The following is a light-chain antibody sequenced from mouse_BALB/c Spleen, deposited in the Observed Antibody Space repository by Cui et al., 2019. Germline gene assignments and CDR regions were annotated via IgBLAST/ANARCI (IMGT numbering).Light chain of an antibody. CDR3: QQGQSYPLT. J-gene: IGKJ5*01. V-gene: IGKV10-94*01. CDR2: KAS. CDR1: QNINVW. Sequence: DIQMNQSPSSLSASLGDTITITCHASQNINVWLSWYQQKPGNIPKLLIYKASNLHTGVPSRFSGSGSGTGFTLNISSLQPEDIATYYCQQGQSYPLTFGAGTKLELK.